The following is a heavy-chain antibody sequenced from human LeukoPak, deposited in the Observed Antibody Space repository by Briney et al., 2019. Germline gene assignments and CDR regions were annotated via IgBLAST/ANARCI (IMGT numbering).Heavy chain of an antibody. Sequence: PSETLSLTCTVSGGSVSSGSYYWSWIRQPPGKGLEWIAYIYYSGSTNYNPSLKSRVTISVDTSKNQFSLKLSSVTAADTAVYYCTRDPMRSGSYWGQGTLVTVSS. CDR3: TRDPMRSGSY. J-gene: IGHJ4*02. V-gene: IGHV4-61*01. D-gene: IGHD1-26*01. CDR1: GGSVSSGSYY. CDR2: IYYSGST.